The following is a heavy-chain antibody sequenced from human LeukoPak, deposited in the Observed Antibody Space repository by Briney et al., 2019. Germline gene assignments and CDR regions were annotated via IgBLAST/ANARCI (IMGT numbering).Heavy chain of an antibody. CDR3: ARGVSITMVRGASWFDP. D-gene: IGHD3-10*01. V-gene: IGHV4-39*07. CDR2: IYHSGST. J-gene: IGHJ5*02. Sequence: SETLSLTCTVSGGSISSSSYYWGWIRQPPGKGLEWIGYIYHSGSTYYNPSLKSRVTISVDRSKNQFSLKLSSVTAADTAVYYCARGVSITMVRGASWFDPWGQGTLVTVSS. CDR1: GGSISSSSYY.